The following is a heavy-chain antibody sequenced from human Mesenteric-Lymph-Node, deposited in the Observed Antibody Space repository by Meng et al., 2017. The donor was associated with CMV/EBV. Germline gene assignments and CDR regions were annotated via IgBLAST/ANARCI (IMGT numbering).Heavy chain of an antibody. CDR2: IYYSGDT. V-gene: IGHV4-30-4*08. J-gene: IGHJ5*02. CDR1: GSISSGDYY. D-gene: IGHD3-10*01. Sequence: GSISSGDYYWSWIRQPPGKGLEWIGYIYYSGDTYYNPSLESRVTISVDTSNNQFSLRLSSVTAADTAVYYCARDTMVRGVMGSGFDPWGQGTLVTVSS. CDR3: ARDTMVRGVMGSGFDP.